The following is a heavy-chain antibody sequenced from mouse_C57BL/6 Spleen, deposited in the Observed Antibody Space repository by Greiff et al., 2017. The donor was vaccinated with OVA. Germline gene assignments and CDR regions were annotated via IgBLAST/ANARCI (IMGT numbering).Heavy chain of an antibody. Sequence: DVKLVESGPELVKPGASVKMSCKASGYTFTDYNMHWVKQSHGKSLEWIGYINPNNGGTSYNQKFKGKATLTVNKSSSTAYMELRSLTSEDSAVYYCALDSSGYEDYAMDYWGQGTSVTVSS. J-gene: IGHJ4*01. CDR3: ALDSSGYEDYAMDY. D-gene: IGHD3-2*02. V-gene: IGHV1-22*01. CDR1: GYTFTDYN. CDR2: INPNNGGT.